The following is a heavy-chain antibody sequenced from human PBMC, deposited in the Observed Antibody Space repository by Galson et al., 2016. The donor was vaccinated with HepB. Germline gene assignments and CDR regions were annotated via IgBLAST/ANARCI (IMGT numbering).Heavy chain of an antibody. Sequence: SVKVSCKASGYTFISYGIAWVRQAPGQGLEWMGWISAYNGNTNYAQKFQGRVIMTTDTSTSTAYMELRSLRSDDTAVYYCARGPLLFGELAIDYWGQGTLVTVSS. CDR2: ISAYNGNT. V-gene: IGHV1-18*01. J-gene: IGHJ4*02. CDR3: ARGPLLFGELAIDY. D-gene: IGHD3-10*01. CDR1: GYTFISYG.